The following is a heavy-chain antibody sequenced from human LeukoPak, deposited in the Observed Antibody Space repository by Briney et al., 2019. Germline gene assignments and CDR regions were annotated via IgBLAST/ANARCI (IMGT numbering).Heavy chain of an antibody. CDR1: GFTVSSNY. V-gene: IGHV3-53*01. CDR3: ARAPGDGYNPFDY. Sequence: GGSLRLSCAASGFTVSSNYMSWVRQAPGKGLEWVSVIYSGGSTYYADSVKGRFTISRDNSKNTLYLQMSSLRAEDTAVYYCARAPGDGYNPFDYWGQGTLVTVSS. D-gene: IGHD5-24*01. CDR2: IYSGGST. J-gene: IGHJ4*02.